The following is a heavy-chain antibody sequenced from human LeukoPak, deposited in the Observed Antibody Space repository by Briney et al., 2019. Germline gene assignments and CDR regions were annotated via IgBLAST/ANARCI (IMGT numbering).Heavy chain of an antibody. J-gene: IGHJ4*02. CDR2: IRSKAYGGTT. V-gene: IGHV3-49*04. D-gene: IGHD3-22*01. CDR3: TREVVVITPHFDS. Sequence: GGSLRLSCAAAGFTFSSYNMNWVRQAPGKGLEWVGFIRSKAYGGTTESAASVKGRFTISRDDSKSIAYLQMNSLKTEDTAVYYCTREVVVITPHFDSWGQGTLVTVSS. CDR1: GFTFSSYN.